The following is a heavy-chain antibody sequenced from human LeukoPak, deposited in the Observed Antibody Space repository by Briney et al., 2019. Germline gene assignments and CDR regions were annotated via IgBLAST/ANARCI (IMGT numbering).Heavy chain of an antibody. CDR1: GGSISSGGYY. D-gene: IGHD3-3*01. CDR2: IYYSGST. Sequence: SQTLSLTCTVSGGSISSGGYYWSWIRQHPGKGLEWIGYIYYSGSTYYNPSLKSRVTISVDTPRNQFSLKLSSVTAADTAVYYCARVRSAQLYNWFDPWGQGTLVTVSS. CDR3: ARVRSAQLYNWFDP. V-gene: IGHV4-31*03. J-gene: IGHJ5*02.